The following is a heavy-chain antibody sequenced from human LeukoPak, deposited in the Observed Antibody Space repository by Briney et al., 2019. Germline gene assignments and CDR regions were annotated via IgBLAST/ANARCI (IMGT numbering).Heavy chain of an antibody. Sequence: GGSLRLSCAASGFSFNTYDMHWVRQAPGKGLEWVAAIFSDGSADRYADSVRGRFTISRDNSKNTLYLQMNGLRIEDTALYYCAETVGANKNYFDYWGQGTLVTVSS. J-gene: IGHJ4*02. D-gene: IGHD1-26*01. CDR3: AETVGANKNYFDY. CDR1: GFSFNTYD. CDR2: IFSDGSAD. V-gene: IGHV3-30*18.